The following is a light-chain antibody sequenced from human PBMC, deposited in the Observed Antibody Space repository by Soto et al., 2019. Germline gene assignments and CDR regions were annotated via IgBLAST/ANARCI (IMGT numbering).Light chain of an antibody. CDR1: QTISSW. J-gene: IGKJ1*01. CDR3: QHYNSYSEA. V-gene: IGKV1-5*03. Sequence: DIQVTQSPSTLSGSVGERVTITCRASQTISSWLAWYQQKPGKAPKLLIYKASTLKSGVPSRFSGSGSGTEFTLTISSLQPDDFATYYCQHYNSYSEAFGQGTNVDIK. CDR2: KAS.